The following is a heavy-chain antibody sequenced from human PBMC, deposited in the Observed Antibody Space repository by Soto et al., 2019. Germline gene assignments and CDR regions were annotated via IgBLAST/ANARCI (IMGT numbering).Heavy chain of an antibody. CDR1: GFTFDDYA. Sequence: GGSLRLSCAASGFTFDDYAMHWVRQAPGKGLEWVSGISWNSGSIGYADSVKGRFTISRDNAKNSLYLQMNSLRAEDTALYYCAKDKGSGSYYNGPFDYWGQGTLVTVSS. CDR3: AKDKGSGSYYNGPFDY. J-gene: IGHJ4*02. D-gene: IGHD3-10*01. V-gene: IGHV3-9*01. CDR2: ISWNSGSI.